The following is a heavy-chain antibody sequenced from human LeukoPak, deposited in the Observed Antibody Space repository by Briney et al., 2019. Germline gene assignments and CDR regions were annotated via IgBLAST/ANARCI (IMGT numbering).Heavy chain of an antibody. D-gene: IGHD1-26*01. CDR1: GFLFSTYG. V-gene: IGHV3-30*18. CDR2: ISNDGTNQ. CDR3: AKGSGSYEYFDH. J-gene: IGHJ4*02. Sequence: PGGSLRLSCDASGFLFSTYGMYWVRQAPGRGLEWVAAISNDGTNQNYADSVKGRLTISRDNSRNTLYLQMNSLRLEDTAVYYCAKGSGSYEYFDHWGQGTLVTVSS.